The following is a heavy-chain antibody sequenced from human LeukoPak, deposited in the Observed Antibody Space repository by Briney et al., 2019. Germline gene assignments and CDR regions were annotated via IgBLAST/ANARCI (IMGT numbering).Heavy chain of an antibody. V-gene: IGHV4-59*01. CDR1: GGSISSYY. Sequence: PSETLSLTCTVPGGSISSYYWSWIRQPPGKGLEWIGYIYYSGSTNYNPSLKSRVTISVDTSKNQFSLKLSSVTAADTAVYYCARVFGYCSGGNCDNYFDYWGQGTLVTVSS. D-gene: IGHD2-15*01. CDR2: IYYSGST. J-gene: IGHJ4*02. CDR3: ARVFGYCSGGNCDNYFDY.